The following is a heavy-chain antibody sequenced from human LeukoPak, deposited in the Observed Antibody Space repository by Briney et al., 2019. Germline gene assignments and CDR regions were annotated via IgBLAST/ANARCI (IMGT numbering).Heavy chain of an antibody. CDR2: ISGSGGST. CDR3: ARDLSGVTGYTYGRGIDY. D-gene: IGHD5-18*01. J-gene: IGHJ4*02. V-gene: IGHV3-53*01. CDR1: GFTVSTNY. Sequence: PGGSLRLSCVVSGFTVSTNYMSWVRQAPGKGLEWVSAISGSGGSTYYADSVKGRFTISRDNAKNSLYLQMNSLRAEDTAVYYCARDLSGVTGYTYGRGIDYWGQGTLVTVSS.